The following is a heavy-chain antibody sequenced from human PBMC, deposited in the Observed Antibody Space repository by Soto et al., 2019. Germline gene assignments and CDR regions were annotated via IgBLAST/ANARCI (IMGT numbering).Heavy chain of an antibody. V-gene: IGHV4-4*07. Sequence: PSETLSLTCSVSGVSITSYYWSWIRQSAGGGLEWMGRINTDGLSTYSPSFKSRLTMSLDTSKNQVYLRLISVTAADTAVYFCARVPVAVAATEEYYGLDVWGQGTTVTVSS. D-gene: IGHD2-15*01. CDR1: GVSITSYY. CDR3: ARVPVAVAATEEYYGLDV. CDR2: INTDGLS. J-gene: IGHJ6*02.